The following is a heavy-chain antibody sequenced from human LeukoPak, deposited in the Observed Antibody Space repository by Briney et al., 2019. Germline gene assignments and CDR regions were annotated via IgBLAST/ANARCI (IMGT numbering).Heavy chain of an antibody. Sequence: GGSRRLSCAPSGFTFSIYGMHWVRRAPGKGLEWVAVISYDGSNKYYADSVKGRFTISRDNSKNTLYLQMNSLGAEDTAVYYCAKALHRAGRYYYYGMDVWGQGTTVTVSS. J-gene: IGHJ6*02. CDR3: AKALHRAGRYYYYGMDV. V-gene: IGHV3-30*18. CDR2: ISYDGSNK. CDR1: GFTFSIYG. D-gene: IGHD5-24*01.